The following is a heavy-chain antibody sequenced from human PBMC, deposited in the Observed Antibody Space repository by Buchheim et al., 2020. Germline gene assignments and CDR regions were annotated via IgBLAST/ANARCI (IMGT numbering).Heavy chain of an antibody. D-gene: IGHD5-18*01. V-gene: IGHV1-46*01. CDR3: ARDFLDTPMLEFDY. CDR1: GYTFTGYY. Sequence: QVQLVQSGAEVKKPGASVKVSCKASGYTFTGYYMHWVRQAPGQGLEWMGVINPTDGSTSYAQKFQGRVTMTRDTSTRTVYMELSSLRSEDTAAYYCARDFLDTPMLEFDYWGQGTL. CDR2: INPTDGST. J-gene: IGHJ4*02.